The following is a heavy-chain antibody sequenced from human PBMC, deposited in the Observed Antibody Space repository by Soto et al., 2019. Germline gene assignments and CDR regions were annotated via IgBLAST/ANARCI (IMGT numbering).Heavy chain of an antibody. J-gene: IGHJ6*03. V-gene: IGHV4-39*01. CDR2: IYYSGST. CDR3: ARQIVGYSYGCFNRDYYYYMDV. Sequence: QLQLQESGPGLVKPSETLSLTCTVSGGSISSSSYYWGWIRQPPGKGLEWIGSIYYSGSTYYNPSLKSRVTISVDTSKNQFSLKLSSVTAADTAVYYCARQIVGYSYGCFNRDYYYYMDVWGKGTTVTVSS. D-gene: IGHD5-18*01. CDR1: GGSISSSSYY.